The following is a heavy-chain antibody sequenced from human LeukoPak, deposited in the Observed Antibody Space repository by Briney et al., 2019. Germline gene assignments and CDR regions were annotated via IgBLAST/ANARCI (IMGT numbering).Heavy chain of an antibody. CDR2: ISKVESNK. Sequence: PGGSLRLSCATSGFSFSTFGMHWVRQTPGKGLEWVSHISKVESNKYYADSVKGRFTISRDTSKNTLFLQMNSLRVEDTAIYYCAKDNPVLEYWGQGTLVTVSS. CDR3: AKDNPVLEY. CDR1: GFSFSTFG. J-gene: IGHJ4*02. V-gene: IGHV3-30*18.